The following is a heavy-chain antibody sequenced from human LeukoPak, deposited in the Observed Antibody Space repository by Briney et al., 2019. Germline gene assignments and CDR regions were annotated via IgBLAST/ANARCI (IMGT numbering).Heavy chain of an antibody. CDR3: AREPSPDYYGSGSYSEGWFDP. CDR1: GSSISSYY. V-gene: IGHV4-59*01. J-gene: IGHJ5*02. Sequence: SETLSLTCTVSGSSISSYYWSWIRQPPGKGLEWIGYIYYSGSTNYNPSLKSRVTISVDTSKNQFSLKLSSVTAADTAVYYCAREPSPDYYGSGSYSEGWFDPWGQGTLVTVSS. D-gene: IGHD3-10*01. CDR2: IYYSGST.